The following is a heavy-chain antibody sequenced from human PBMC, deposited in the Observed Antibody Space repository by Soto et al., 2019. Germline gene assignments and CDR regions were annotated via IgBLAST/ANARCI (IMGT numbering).Heavy chain of an antibody. D-gene: IGHD1-26*01. J-gene: IGHJ3*02. V-gene: IGHV1-69*01. Sequence: QVQLVQSGAEVKKPGSSVKVSCRASGGIFSTYAINWVRQAPGQGLEWMGGSIPLFGTANYAQKLQCRVTISADESSKIAYMQLSSLKSEDTAVYNCTRVQYSGTYLHAFDIWGQGTRVTVSS. CDR1: GGIFSTYA. CDR3: TRVQYSGTYLHAFDI. CDR2: SIPLFGTA.